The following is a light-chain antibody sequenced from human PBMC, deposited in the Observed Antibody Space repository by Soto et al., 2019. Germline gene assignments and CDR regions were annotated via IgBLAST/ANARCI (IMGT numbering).Light chain of an antibody. CDR1: SSDVGGYDH. CDR3: SSYTNKDTLL. V-gene: IGLV2-14*03. Sequence: QSALTQPASVSGSPGQSITISCTGTSSDVGGYDHVSWYQQHPGKAPKLIIYDVTVRPSGISRRFSGSKSDNTASLAVSGLQHEDEADYYCSSYTNKDTLLLGGGTKLTVL. J-gene: IGLJ3*02. CDR2: DVT.